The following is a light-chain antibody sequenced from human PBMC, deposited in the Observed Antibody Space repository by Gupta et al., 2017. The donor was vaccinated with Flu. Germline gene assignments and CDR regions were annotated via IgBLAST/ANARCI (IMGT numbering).Light chain of an antibody. Sequence: DIVMTQSPDSLAVSLGERATINCKSSQSVLYSSNNKNYLAWYQQKPGQPPKLFIYWASTRESGVPDRFSGSGSGTDFTLTIISLHAEDVAVYYCQQYYSTPGTFGPGTKVDI. V-gene: IGKV4-1*01. CDR1: QSVLYSSNNKNY. J-gene: IGKJ3*01. CDR2: WAS. CDR3: QQYYSTPGT.